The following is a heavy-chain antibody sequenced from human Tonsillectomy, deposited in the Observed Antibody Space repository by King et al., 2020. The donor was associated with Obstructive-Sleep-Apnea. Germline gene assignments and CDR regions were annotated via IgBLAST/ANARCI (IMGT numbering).Heavy chain of an antibody. CDR3: ARGITMVRGATHLGMDV. D-gene: IGHD3-10*01. Sequence: VQLVESGGGVVQPGRSLRLSCAASGFTFSSYAMHWVRQAPGKGLEWVAVISYDGSNKYYADSVKGRFTISRDNSKNTLYLQMNSLRAEDTAVYYCARGITMVRGATHLGMDVWGQGTTVTVSS. CDR1: GFTFSSYA. J-gene: IGHJ6*02. CDR2: ISYDGSNK. V-gene: IGHV3-30*04.